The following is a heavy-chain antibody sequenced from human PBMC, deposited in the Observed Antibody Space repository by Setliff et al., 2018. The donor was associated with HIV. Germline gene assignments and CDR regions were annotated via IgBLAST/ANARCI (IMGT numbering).Heavy chain of an antibody. J-gene: IGHJ4*02. CDR2: FRPSGNA. CDR1: GGSISTHH. D-gene: IGHD3-10*01. V-gene: IGHV4-4*07. Sequence: KPSETLSLTCTVSGGSISTHHFWSWIRQPAGKGLEWIGRFRPSGNAYYRDPYYNPSLKSRVTISVDASKNQFFLQLISVTAADTAAYYCARQGGYNSPLMVWGQGKLVTVSS. CDR3: ARQGGYNSPLMV.